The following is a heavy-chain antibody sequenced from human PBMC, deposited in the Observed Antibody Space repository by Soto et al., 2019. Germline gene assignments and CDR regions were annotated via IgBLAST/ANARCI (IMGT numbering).Heavy chain of an antibody. CDR2: ITWRSDSI. CDR3: AKEASGISGYMAV. D-gene: IGHD3-10*01. V-gene: IGHV3-9*01. CDR1: GFTFYNHG. Sequence: DVQLVESGGGLVQPGRSLRLSCVASGFTFYNHGMHWVRQAPGRGLEWVSGITWRSDSIGYADSVKGRLTISRANAKKSLYLQMNSLRPEDTALYYCAKEASGISGYMAVWGKGTTLTVSS. J-gene: IGHJ6*03.